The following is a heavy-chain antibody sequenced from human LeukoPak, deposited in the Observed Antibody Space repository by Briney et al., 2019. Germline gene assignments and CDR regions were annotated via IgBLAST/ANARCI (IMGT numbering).Heavy chain of an antibody. CDR3: ARLSGTYSGGGDH. V-gene: IGHV3-11*01. CDR1: GFTFSDFH. CDR2: ISGSGYAI. J-gene: IGHJ4*02. D-gene: IGHD1-26*01. Sequence: GGSLRLSCTASGFTFSDFHMSWIRQAPGKGLEWVSHISGSGYAIHHPGSVKGRFTISRDNAKNSLYLQMNSLRVEDSAVYYCARLSGTYSGGGDHWGQGTLVTVSS.